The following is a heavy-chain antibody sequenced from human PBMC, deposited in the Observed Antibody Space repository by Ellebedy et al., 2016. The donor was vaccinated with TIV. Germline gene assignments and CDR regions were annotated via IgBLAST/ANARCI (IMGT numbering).Heavy chain of an antibody. V-gene: IGHV3-30-3*01. Sequence: GESLKISCAASGFTFSSYAMHWVRQAPGKGLEWVAVISSDGSNKSYADSVKGRFTISRDNSKNTLYLQMNSLRAEDTAVYYCARSGASTSCYTCFDYWGQGTLVTVSS. J-gene: IGHJ4*02. CDR1: GFTFSSYA. CDR3: ARSGASTSCYTCFDY. CDR2: ISSDGSNK. D-gene: IGHD2-2*02.